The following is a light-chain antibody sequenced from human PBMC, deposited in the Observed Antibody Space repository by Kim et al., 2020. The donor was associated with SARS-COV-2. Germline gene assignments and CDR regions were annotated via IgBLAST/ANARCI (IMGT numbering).Light chain of an antibody. CDR2: GKT. CDR1: SLRRFY. V-gene: IGLV3-19*01. J-gene: IGLJ3*02. Sequence: SSELTQDPAVSVALGQTVRITCQGDSLRRFYASWYQQKPGQAPLLVIYGKTNRPSGIPDRFSGSSSGNTASLTITGAQAEDEADYYCNSRDSTDNHWVFGGGTKLTVL. CDR3: NSRDSTDNHWV.